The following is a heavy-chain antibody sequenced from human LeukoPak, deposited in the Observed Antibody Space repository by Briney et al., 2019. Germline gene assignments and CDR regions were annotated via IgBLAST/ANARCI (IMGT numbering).Heavy chain of an antibody. Sequence: ASVKVSCKASGGTFSSYAISWVRQAPGQGLEWMGGIIPIFGTANYAQKFQGRVTITADESTSTAYMELSSLRSEDTAVYYCARGSSGWSPFHYWGQGTLVTVSS. J-gene: IGHJ4*02. CDR1: GGTFSSYA. CDR2: IIPIFGTA. V-gene: IGHV1-69*13. CDR3: ARGSSGWSPFHY. D-gene: IGHD6-19*01.